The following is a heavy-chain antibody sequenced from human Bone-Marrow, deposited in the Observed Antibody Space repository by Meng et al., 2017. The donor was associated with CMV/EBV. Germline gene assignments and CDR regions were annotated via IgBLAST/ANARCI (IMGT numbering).Heavy chain of an antibody. J-gene: IGHJ6*02. CDR3: ARVLPLYYYYGVDV. CDR2: IYHDGST. Sequence: SETLSLTCTVSGTSISGATWWSWDRQPPGKGLEWIGEIYHDGSTNYNPSLKSRVTISVDKSRNQFSLRLSSVTAADTAMYFCARVLPLYYYYGVDVWGQGTTVTVSS. CDR1: GTSISGATW. V-gene: IGHV4-4*02.